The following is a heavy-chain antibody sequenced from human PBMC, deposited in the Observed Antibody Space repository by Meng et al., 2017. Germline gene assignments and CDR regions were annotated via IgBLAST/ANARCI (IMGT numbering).Heavy chain of an antibody. D-gene: IGHD1-26*01. J-gene: IGHJ4*02. V-gene: IGHV6-1*02. CDR1: WGSASSNSTA. CDR3: ARGSYSFDS. Sequence: QIPVQQAGPGSVKPAEPLSLICGISWGSASSNSTAWNLIRQSPSRGLEWRGRAYYRSKWYHDYAESVKSRISIDPDTSKNQFSLQLRSVTPEDSAVYYCARGSYSFDSWGQRTLVTVSS. CDR2: AYYRSKWYH.